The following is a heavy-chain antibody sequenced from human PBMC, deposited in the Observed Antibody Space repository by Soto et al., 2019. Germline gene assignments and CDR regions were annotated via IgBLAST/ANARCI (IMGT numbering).Heavy chain of an antibody. J-gene: IGHJ6*02. V-gene: IGHV1-18*01. CDR3: VKDRDSNSWPSRDV. CDR1: GYTFTRNG. D-gene: IGHD3-22*01. CDR2: ISPNSGNI. Sequence: QVHLVQSGAEVKKPGASVNVSCKTSGYTFTRNGISWVRQSPGHALEWMGWISPNSGNIKYAQKLQGRVIMTTDTPTSTAYMELRSLRFDDTAVYYCVKDRDSNSWPSRDVWGPGTTVTVSS.